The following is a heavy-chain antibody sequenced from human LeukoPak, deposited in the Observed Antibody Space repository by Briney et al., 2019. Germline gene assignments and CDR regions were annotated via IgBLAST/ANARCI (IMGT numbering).Heavy chain of an antibody. D-gene: IGHD1-26*01. J-gene: IGHJ5*02. CDR2: TYYRSKWNT. CDR3: ARDPDSSYEWGPFDP. Sequence: SQTLSHTCAISGDSVSSNSASWNWIRQSPSRGLEWLGRTYYRSKWNTDYAVSVKGRITINPDTSKNQFSLYLNSVTPEDTAVYYCARDPDSSYEWGPFDPWGQGTLVTVSS. CDR1: GDSVSSNSAS. V-gene: IGHV6-1*01.